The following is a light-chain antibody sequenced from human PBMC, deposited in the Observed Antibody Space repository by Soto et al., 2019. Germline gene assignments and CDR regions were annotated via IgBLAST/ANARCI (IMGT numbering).Light chain of an antibody. V-gene: IGLV2-8*01. CDR3: SSYAGSSTLYV. J-gene: IGLJ1*01. Sequence: QSVLTHPPSASWSPGQSVTISCTGTSNDVGDYNYVSWYQQHPGKAPKLMIYEVSKRPSGVPGRFSGSKSGNTASLTVSGLQAEDEADYYCSSYAGSSTLYVFGTGTKVTVL. CDR2: EVS. CDR1: SNDVGDYNY.